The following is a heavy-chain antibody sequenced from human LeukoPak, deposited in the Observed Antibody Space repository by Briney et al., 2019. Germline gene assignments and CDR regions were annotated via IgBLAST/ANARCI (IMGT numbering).Heavy chain of an antibody. Sequence: GGSLSLSCAASGFSFSNNGMHWVRQAPGKGLEWVAFIHSDGSSEYSTDSVKGRFTIPRDNPKNALHLHINRLRAQNPPLYYCAIARGTYCVDTWGQGTLGTVS. CDR2: IHSDGSSE. CDR3: AIARGTYCVDT. V-gene: IGHV3-30*02. J-gene: IGHJ5*02. CDR1: GFSFSNNG. D-gene: IGHD1-26*01.